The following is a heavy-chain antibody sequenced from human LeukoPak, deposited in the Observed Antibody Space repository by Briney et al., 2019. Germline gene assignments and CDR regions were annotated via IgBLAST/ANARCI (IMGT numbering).Heavy chain of an antibody. CDR1: GYTFTGYY. Sequence: ASVKVSCKASGYTFTGYYMHWVRQAPGQGLEWMGWINPNSGGTNYAQKFQGRVTMTEDTSTDTAYMELSSPRSEDTAVYYCATARFYYGSGSYSLDYWGQGTLVTVSS. J-gene: IGHJ4*02. V-gene: IGHV1-2*02. D-gene: IGHD3-10*01. CDR3: ATARFYYGSGSYSLDY. CDR2: INPNSGGT.